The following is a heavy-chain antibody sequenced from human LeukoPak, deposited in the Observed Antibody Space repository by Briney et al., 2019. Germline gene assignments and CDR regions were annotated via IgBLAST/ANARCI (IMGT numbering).Heavy chain of an antibody. D-gene: IGHD2-2*01. V-gene: IGHV3-74*01. CDR1: GFTFSSYW. CDR2: INSDGSST. J-gene: IGHJ5*02. Sequence: PGGSLRLSCAASGFTFSSYWMHWVRQAPGKGLVWVSRINSDGSSTSYADSVKGRFTISRDNAKNTLYLQMNSLRAEDTAVFYCASGVVPAANKIPWGQGTLVTVSS. CDR3: ASGVVPAANKIP.